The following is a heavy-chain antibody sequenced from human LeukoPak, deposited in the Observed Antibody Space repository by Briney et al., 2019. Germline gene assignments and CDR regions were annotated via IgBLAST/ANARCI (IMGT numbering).Heavy chain of an antibody. J-gene: IGHJ4*02. CDR3: ARGPTYCSSSSCLQGE. V-gene: IGHV4-61*02. CDR2: IYTSGST. CDR1: GGSISSGSYY. D-gene: IGHD2-15*01. Sequence: TSQTLSLTCTVSGGSISSGSYYWSWIRQPAGKGLEWIGRIYTSGSTNYNPSLTSRVTISVDTSKNQFSLKLSSVTAADTAVYYCARGPTYCSSSSCLQGEWGQGTLVTVSS.